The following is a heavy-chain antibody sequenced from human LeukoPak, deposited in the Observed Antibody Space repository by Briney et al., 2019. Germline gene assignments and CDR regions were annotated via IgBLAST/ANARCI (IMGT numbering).Heavy chain of an antibody. Sequence: ASVKVSCKASGYTFTGYYMHWVRQAPGQGLEWMGWINPNSGGTNYAQKFQGRVTMTRDTSISTAYMELSRLRSDDTAVYYCARGTGDYYHSSGYGESWFDPWGQGNLVTVSS. CDR1: GYTFTGYY. D-gene: IGHD3-22*01. CDR2: INPNSGGT. J-gene: IGHJ5*02. CDR3: ARGTGDYYHSSGYGESWFDP. V-gene: IGHV1-2*02.